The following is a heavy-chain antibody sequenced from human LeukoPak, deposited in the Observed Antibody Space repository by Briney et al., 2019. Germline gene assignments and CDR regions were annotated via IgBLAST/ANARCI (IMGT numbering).Heavy chain of an antibody. CDR1: GYTFTNYG. V-gene: IGHV1-18*01. J-gene: IGHJ6*02. Sequence: ASVKVSYKASGYTFTNYGINWVRQAPGHGLEWMGWISAYNGNTNYAQNLQGRVTMTIDSSTNTAYMELRSLASDDTAVYYCARRLTDSGGYYPYYYYGMDVWGQGTTVTVSS. CDR2: ISAYNGNT. D-gene: IGHD3-22*01. CDR3: ARRLTDSGGYYPYYYYGMDV.